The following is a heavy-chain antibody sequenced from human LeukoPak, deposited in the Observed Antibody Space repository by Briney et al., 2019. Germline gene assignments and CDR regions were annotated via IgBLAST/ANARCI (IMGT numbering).Heavy chain of an antibody. CDR3: AHRNYDILTGHYLFGY. V-gene: IGHV2-5*02. D-gene: IGHD3-9*01. Sequence: SGPTLLKPTPTLTLTCTFSGFALGTSGGGGGWIRQPPGKALGWLSLIYWDDDKRYSPSLKSRLTLTKDTSKDQVVLTMPNMDPVDTATYYCAHRNYDILTGHYLFGYWGQGTLVTVSS. J-gene: IGHJ4*02. CDR2: IYWDDDK. CDR1: GFALGTSGGG.